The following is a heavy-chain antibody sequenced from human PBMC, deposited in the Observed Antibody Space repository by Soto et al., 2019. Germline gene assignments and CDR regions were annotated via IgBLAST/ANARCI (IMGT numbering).Heavy chain of an antibody. D-gene: IGHD3-3*01. CDR2: IHYSGSA. J-gene: IGHJ3*02. V-gene: IGHV4-59*01. Sequence: SETLSLTCTVSGGSIGNYYWSWIRQPPGKGLEWIGYIHYSGSAWYNPSLKSRVTISVDKSRNQFSLKLSSVTAADTAVYFCAKNLYGYYVSPDIWGQGTMVTVSS. CDR3: AKNLYGYYVSPDI. CDR1: GGSIGNYY.